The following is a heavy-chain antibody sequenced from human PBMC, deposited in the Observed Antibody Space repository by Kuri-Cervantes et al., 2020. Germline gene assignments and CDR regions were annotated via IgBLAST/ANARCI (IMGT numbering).Heavy chain of an antibody. CDR3: ARHNDYGDYGGLGYFDY. D-gene: IGHD4-17*01. CDR2: VSWNGSRT. CDR1: GFTFSNSD. V-gene: IGHV3-19*01. J-gene: IGHJ4*02. Sequence: GGSLRLSCAASGFTFSNSDMNWVRQAPGKGLEWVSGVSWNGSRTHYADSVKGRFIISRDNSRNFLYQQMNSLRPEDTAVYYCARHNDYGDYGGLGYFDYWGQGTLVTVSS.